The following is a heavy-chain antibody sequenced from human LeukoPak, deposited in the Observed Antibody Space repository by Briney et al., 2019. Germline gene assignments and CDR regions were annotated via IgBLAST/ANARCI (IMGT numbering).Heavy chain of an antibody. J-gene: IGHJ6*02. V-gene: IGHV3-23*01. CDR2: ISGSGGST. Sequence: GGSLRLSCVASGFTYRRYSMNWVRQAPGKGLEWVSAISGSGGSTYYADSVRGRFTISRDNSKNTLYLQMNSLRAEDTAVYYCAKDLGRGYSYGARYYYYGMDVWGQGTTVTVSS. D-gene: IGHD5-18*01. CDR1: GFTYRRYS. CDR3: AKDLGRGYSYGARYYYYGMDV.